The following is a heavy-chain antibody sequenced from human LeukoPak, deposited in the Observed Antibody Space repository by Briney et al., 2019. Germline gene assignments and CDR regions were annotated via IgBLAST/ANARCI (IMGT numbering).Heavy chain of an antibody. CDR2: IYYSGST. CDR3: ARDSMLRY. D-gene: IGHD3-10*02. J-gene: IGHJ4*02. CDR1: GGSFSGYY. Sequence: SETLSLTCAVYGGSFSGYYWSWIRQPPGKGLEWIGYIYYSGSTKYNPSLKSRVTISVDTSKNQFSLNLTSVTAADTAVYYCARDSMLRYWGQGTLVSVSS. V-gene: IGHV4-34*11.